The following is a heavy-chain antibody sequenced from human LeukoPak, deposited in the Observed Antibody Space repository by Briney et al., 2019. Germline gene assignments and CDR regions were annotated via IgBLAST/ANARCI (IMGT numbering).Heavy chain of an antibody. V-gene: IGHV3-33*08. CDR2: IWYDGSNK. J-gene: IGHJ3*02. D-gene: IGHD2-2*01. Sequence: GGSLRLSCAASGFTFSSYGMHWVRQAPGKGLEWVAVIWYDGSNKYYADSVKGRFTISRDNSKNTLYLQMNSLRAEDTAVYYSARDGLGYCSSTSCYHDAFDIWGQGTMVTVSS. CDR3: ARDGLGYCSSTSCYHDAFDI. CDR1: GFTFSSYG.